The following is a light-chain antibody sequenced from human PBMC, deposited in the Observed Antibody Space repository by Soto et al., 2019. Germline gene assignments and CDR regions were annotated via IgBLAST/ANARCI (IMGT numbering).Light chain of an antibody. V-gene: IGKV1-39*01. CDR2: AAS. CDR3: QQSYSTPIT. J-gene: IGKJ5*01. CDR1: QSSSGY. Sequence: DIPMTQSPSSLSASVGDRVTITCRASQSSSGYLNWYQQKPGKAPNLLIYAASSLQSGVPSRFSGSGSGTDFTLTINSLHPEDFATYYCQQSYSTPITFGQGTRLEI.